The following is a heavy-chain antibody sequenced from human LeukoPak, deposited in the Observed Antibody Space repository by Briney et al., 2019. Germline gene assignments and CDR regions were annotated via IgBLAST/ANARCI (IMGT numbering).Heavy chain of an antibody. J-gene: IGHJ4*02. CDR1: GGTFSSYA. V-gene: IGHV1-69*13. Sequence: SVKVSCKASGGTFSSYAISWVRQAPGQGLEWMGGIIPIFGTANYAQKFQGRVTITADESTSTAYMELSSLRSEDTAVYYCATLLIAGSLADYWGQGTLVTVSS. CDR3: ATLLIAGSLADY. CDR2: IIPIFGTA. D-gene: IGHD6-13*01.